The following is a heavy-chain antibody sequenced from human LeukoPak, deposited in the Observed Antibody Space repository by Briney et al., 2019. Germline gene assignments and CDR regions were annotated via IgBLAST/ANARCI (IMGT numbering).Heavy chain of an antibody. CDR1: GYSISSGYY. CDR2: IYHSGST. V-gene: IGHV4-38-2*01. CDR3: ARPHYYYYYYMDV. Sequence: KPSETLSLTCAVSGYSISSGYYWGWIRQPPGKGLEWIGSIYHSGSTYYNPSLKSRVTVSVDTSKNQFSLKLSSVTAADTAVYYCARPHYYYYYYMDVWGKGTTVTVSS. J-gene: IGHJ6*03.